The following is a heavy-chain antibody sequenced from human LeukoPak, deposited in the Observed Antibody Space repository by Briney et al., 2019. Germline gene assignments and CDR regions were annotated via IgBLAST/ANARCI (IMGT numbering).Heavy chain of an antibody. CDR3: AKWRSATGDFDY. Sequence: PGGPLRLSCAASVFTFSSYAMSWVRQAPGKGLQWVSTLSGSGSNTYYADSVKGRFTISRDNSKNTLYLQMSSLRAEDTAVYYCAKWRSATGDFDYWGQGTLVTVSS. CDR2: LSGSGSNT. V-gene: IGHV3-23*01. J-gene: IGHJ4*02. D-gene: IGHD7-27*01. CDR1: VFTFSSYA.